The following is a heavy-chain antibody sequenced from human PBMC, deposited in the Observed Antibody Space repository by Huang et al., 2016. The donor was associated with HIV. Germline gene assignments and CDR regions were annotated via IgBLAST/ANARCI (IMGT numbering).Heavy chain of an antibody. CDR3: ARGVGGNSDY. V-gene: IGHV3-74*01. J-gene: IGHJ4*02. CDR2: VNNAGCTT. D-gene: IGHD2-15*01. CDR1: GFTFSSHW. Sequence: EVQLVESGGGLVQPGGSLRLSWAASGFTFSSHWMHWVRQGPGKGPVWVSRVNNAGCTTTYADAVKGRFTISRDNAKNTLHLQMNSLRVEDTAVYYCARGVGGNSDYWGQGTLVTVSS.